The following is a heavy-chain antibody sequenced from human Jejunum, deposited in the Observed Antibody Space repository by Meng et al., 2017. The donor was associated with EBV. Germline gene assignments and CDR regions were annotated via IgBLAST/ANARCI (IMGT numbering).Heavy chain of an antibody. V-gene: IGHV4-4*02. Sequence: QGHVQESGPGLVKPSGTLSLTCAVSGDSTSSSHWWSWVRQPPGKGLEWIGEIHPGGSTNYNPSLKSRVTISVDNSKNQFSLKLTSVTAADTAVYYCAKSNDYSLNSWGQGTLVTASS. CDR2: IHPGGST. J-gene: IGHJ4*02. CDR1: GDSTSSSHW. D-gene: IGHD4-11*01. CDR3: AKSNDYSLNS.